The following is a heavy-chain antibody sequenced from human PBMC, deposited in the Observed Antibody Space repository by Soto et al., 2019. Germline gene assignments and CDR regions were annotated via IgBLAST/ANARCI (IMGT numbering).Heavy chain of an antibody. CDR3: ASHSCTSTNCYKWFDP. D-gene: IGHD2-2*01. Sequence: SETLSLTCTVSGASISSYYWSWIRQPPGKGLEWIGSIFSSGITRYNPSLKSRVTISLETSKNQFSLKLSTVTAADTAVYYCASHSCTSTNCYKWFDPWGQGTL. V-gene: IGHV4-59*01. CDR2: IFSSGIT. CDR1: GASISSYY. J-gene: IGHJ5*02.